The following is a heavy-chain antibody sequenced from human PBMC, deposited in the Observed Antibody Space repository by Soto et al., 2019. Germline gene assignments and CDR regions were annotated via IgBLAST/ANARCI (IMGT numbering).Heavy chain of an antibody. J-gene: IGHJ5*02. CDR3: ARRWGVDP. CDR2: IKQDGSEK. V-gene: IGHV3-7*04. D-gene: IGHD1-26*01. CDR1: GFTFNSYW. Sequence: EVQLVESGGGLVQPGGSLRLSCAASGFTFNSYWMTWVRQAPGKGLEWVANIKQDGSEKYYVDSVKGRSTNSRVNASKSLLLQMSRRRAADTAVYCLARRWGVDPWGQGTLVSVSS.